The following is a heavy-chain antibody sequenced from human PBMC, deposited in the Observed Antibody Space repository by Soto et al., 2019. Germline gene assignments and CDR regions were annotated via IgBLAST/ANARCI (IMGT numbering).Heavy chain of an antibody. V-gene: IGHV4-59*01. CDR3: ARDRRGSSWPRVEY. CDR2: IYYTGTT. D-gene: IGHD6-13*01. Sequence: QVQLQESGPGLVKPSETLSLTCIVSGGSLSPYYWSWIRQSPGKGLEWVGSIYYTGTTDYNPSLKSRVTISIATSANKVSLEMTSVTAADTAVYYCARDRRGSSWPRVEYWGQGKLVTVSS. J-gene: IGHJ4*02. CDR1: GGSLSPYY.